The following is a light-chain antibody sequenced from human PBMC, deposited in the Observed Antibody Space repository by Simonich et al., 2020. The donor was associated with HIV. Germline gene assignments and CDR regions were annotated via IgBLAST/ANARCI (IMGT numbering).Light chain of an antibody. V-gene: IGLV1-40*01. J-gene: IGLJ3*02. CDR2: GNS. CDR3: QSYDSSLEGV. CDR1: SSNIGAGYD. Sequence: QSVLTQPPSVSGAPGQRVTMSCTGSSSNIGAGYDVHWYPQFPGTAPKLLIYGNSNRPSGVPDRFSGSKSGTSASLAITGLQAEDEADYYCQSYDSSLEGVFGGGTKLTVL.